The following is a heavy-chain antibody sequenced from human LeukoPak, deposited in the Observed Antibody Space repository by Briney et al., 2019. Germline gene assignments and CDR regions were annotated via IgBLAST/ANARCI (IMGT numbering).Heavy chain of an antibody. J-gene: IGHJ3*02. V-gene: IGHV3-33*08. CDR1: GFTFSSHW. Sequence: GGSLRLSCAASGFTFSSHWMHWVRQAPGKGLEWVAVIWYDGSNKYYADSVKGRFTISRDNSKNTLYLQMNSLRAEDTAVYYCARDENGWYAFDIWGQGTMVTVSS. D-gene: IGHD6-19*01. CDR3: ARDENGWYAFDI. CDR2: IWYDGSNK.